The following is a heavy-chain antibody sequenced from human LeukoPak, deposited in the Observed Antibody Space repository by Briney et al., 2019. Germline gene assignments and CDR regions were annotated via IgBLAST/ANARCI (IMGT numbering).Heavy chain of an antibody. J-gene: IGHJ5*02. Sequence: GASVKVSCKASGYTFTNYYMHWVRQAPGQGLEWMGVFNPSGGSTSYAQKFQGRVTMTRDTSTSTVYMELSSLRSEDAAVYYCARARNSDYGDSNWFGPWGQGTLVTVSS. CDR2: FNPSGGST. V-gene: IGHV1-46*01. D-gene: IGHD4-17*01. CDR3: ARARNSDYGDSNWFGP. CDR1: GYTFTNYY.